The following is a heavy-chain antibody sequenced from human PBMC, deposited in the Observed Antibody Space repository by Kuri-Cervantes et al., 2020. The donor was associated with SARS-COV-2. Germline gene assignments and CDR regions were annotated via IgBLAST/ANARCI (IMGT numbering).Heavy chain of an antibody. CDR1: GFTFSSYW. D-gene: IGHD2-21*01. CDR3: AKAIGGAIATGGVDY. Sequence: GESLKISCAASGFTFSSYWMSWVRQAPGKGLEWVPAISGSGGSTYYADSVKGRFTISRDNSKNTLYLQMNSLRAEDTAVYYCAKAIGGAIATGGVDYWGQGTLVTVSS. J-gene: IGHJ4*02. CDR2: ISGSGGST. V-gene: IGHV3-23*01.